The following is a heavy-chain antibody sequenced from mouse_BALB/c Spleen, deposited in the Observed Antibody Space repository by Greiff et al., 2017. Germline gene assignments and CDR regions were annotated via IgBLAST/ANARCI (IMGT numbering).Heavy chain of an antibody. J-gene: IGHJ2*01. CDR1: GYTFTSYW. CDR3: TRYGGEVDY. Sequence: VKLQQPGAELVKPGASVKMSCKASGYTFTSYWMHWVKQRPGQGLEWIGTIDPSDSYTSYNQKFKGKATLTVDTSSSTAYMQLSSLTSEDSAVYYCTRYGGEVDYWGQGTTLTVSS. D-gene: IGHD1-1*02. V-gene: IGHV1S127*01. CDR2: IDPSDSYT.